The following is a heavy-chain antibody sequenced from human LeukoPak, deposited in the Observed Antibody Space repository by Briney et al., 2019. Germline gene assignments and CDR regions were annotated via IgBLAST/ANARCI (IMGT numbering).Heavy chain of an antibody. J-gene: IGHJ3*02. D-gene: IGHD4-23*01. CDR1: GFTVTSNY. Sequence: GGSLRLSRAASGFTVTSNYMSWVRQAPGKGLEWVSVIYAGGNTYYADSVKGRLTISRDNSTNTLYLQMNSLRAEDTAMYYCASFDYGGHPDAFDIWGQGRMVTVSS. V-gene: IGHV3-66*01. CDR2: IYAGGNT. CDR3: ASFDYGGHPDAFDI.